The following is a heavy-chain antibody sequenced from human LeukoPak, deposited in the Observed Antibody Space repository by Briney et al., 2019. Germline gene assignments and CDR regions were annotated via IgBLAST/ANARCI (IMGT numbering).Heavy chain of an antibody. Sequence: ASVKVSCKASGYTFTSYGISWVRQAPGQGLEWMGGIIPIFGTANYAQKFQGRVTITADESTSTAYMELSSLRSEDTAVYYCARLDCSSTSCYIDWYFDLWGRGTLVTVSS. V-gene: IGHV1-69*13. D-gene: IGHD2-2*02. CDR1: GYTFTSYG. CDR2: IIPIFGTA. J-gene: IGHJ2*01. CDR3: ARLDCSSTSCYIDWYFDL.